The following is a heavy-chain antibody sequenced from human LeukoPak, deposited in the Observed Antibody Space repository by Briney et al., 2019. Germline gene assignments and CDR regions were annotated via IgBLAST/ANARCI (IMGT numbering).Heavy chain of an antibody. Sequence: TLSLTCTVSGGSISSYYWSWIRQPPGKALEWLALIYWDDAKRYSPSLRSRVTITRDTSKNQVVLTMTNMDPVDTATYYCVYRSRVTGSWCDYWGQGTLVTVSS. CDR1: GGSISSYYW. CDR2: IYWDDAK. V-gene: IGHV2-5*08. D-gene: IGHD2-8*02. J-gene: IGHJ4*02. CDR3: VYRSRVTGSWCDY.